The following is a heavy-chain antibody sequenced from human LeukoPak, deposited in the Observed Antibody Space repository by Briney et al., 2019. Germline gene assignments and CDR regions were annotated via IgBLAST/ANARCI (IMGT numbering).Heavy chain of an antibody. V-gene: IGHV3-23*01. J-gene: IGHJ4*02. CDR3: AKDQGYSYYYLDY. D-gene: IGHD5-18*01. CDR2: SNGNGAST. CDR1: GFTFNNHA. Sequence: GGSLRLSCAGSGFTFNNHAMSWARQAPGKGLEWVSGSNGNGASTYYSDSLKGRFTISRDNSKNTLYLQMSSLRAEDTAIYYCAKDQGYSYYYLDYWGQGTLVTVSS.